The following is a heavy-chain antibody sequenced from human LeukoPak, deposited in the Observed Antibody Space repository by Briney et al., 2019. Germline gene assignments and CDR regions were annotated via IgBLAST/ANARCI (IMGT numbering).Heavy chain of an antibody. V-gene: IGHV4-38-2*02. J-gene: IGHJ4*02. CDR3: ALLRFLEWLSGRTYYFDY. CDR1: GYSISSGYY. Sequence: SETLSLTYTVSGYSISSGYYWGWIRQPPGKGLEWIGSIYHSGSTYYNPSLKSRVTISVDTSKNQFSLKLSSVTAADTAVYYCALLRFLEWLSGRTYYFDYWGQGTLVTVSS. D-gene: IGHD3-3*01. CDR2: IYHSGST.